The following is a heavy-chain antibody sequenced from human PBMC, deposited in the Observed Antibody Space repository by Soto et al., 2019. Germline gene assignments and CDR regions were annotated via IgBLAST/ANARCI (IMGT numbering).Heavy chain of an antibody. CDR1: GYTFTSYG. V-gene: IGHV1-18*01. Sequence: ASVKVSCKASGYTFTSYGISWVRQAPGQGLEWMGWISAYNGNTNYAQKLQGRVTMTTDTSTSTAYMELRSLRSDDTAVYYCARDRWGGCDLRRGFDYWGQGTLVTVSS. J-gene: IGHJ4*02. CDR2: ISAYNGNT. D-gene: IGHD5-12*01. CDR3: ARDRWGGCDLRRGFDY.